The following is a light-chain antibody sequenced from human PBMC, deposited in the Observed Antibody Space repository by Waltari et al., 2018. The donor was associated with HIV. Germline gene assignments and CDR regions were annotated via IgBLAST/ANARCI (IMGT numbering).Light chain of an antibody. CDR3: ASWDDRLNGWV. CDR1: HSNIGNTA. V-gene: IGLV1-36*01. CDR2: YND. Sequence: QSVLIQPPSLSEAPRQRVTISCSGSHSNIGNTAVNWYQQLPGKAPKLLIYYNDLLPSGVSDRFSGSRSGTSASLAISGLQSEDEAHYYCASWDDRLNGWVFGGGTQLTVL. J-gene: IGLJ3*02.